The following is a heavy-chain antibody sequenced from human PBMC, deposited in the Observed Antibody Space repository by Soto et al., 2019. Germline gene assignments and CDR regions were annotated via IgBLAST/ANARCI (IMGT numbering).Heavy chain of an antibody. CDR2: ISGSGGST. Sequence: PGGSLRLSCAASGFTFSSYAMSWVRQAPGEGLEWVSAISGSGGSTYYADSVKGRFTISRDNSKNTLYLQMNSLRAEDTAVYYCAKAPHKYYYDSSGFGAFDIWGQGTMVTVSS. D-gene: IGHD3-22*01. J-gene: IGHJ3*02. CDR1: GFTFSSYA. V-gene: IGHV3-23*01. CDR3: AKAPHKYYYDSSGFGAFDI.